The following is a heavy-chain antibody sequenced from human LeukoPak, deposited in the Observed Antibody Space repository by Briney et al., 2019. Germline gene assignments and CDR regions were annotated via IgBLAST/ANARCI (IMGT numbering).Heavy chain of an antibody. V-gene: IGHV3-74*01. J-gene: IGHJ4*02. CDR3: VRGTQIFDF. CDR2: ISSDGSDT. D-gene: IGHD2-2*01. CDR1: GFTFGTSW. Sequence: GGSLRLSCAASGFTFGTSWMHWVRQAPGKGLVWVSRISSDGSDTRYADSVKGRFTISRDNAKNTLYLQMNSLGAEDTAVYYCVRGTQIFDFWGQGTLVTVSS.